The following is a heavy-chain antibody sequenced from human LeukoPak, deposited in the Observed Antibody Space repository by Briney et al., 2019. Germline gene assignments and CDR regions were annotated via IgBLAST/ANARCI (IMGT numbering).Heavy chain of an antibody. J-gene: IGHJ4*02. CDR2: IRHDGSET. Sequence: GGSLRLSCAASGFPFSSYWMSWVRQAPGKGLEWVANIRHDGSETYYVDSLKGRFTISRDNAKNSLYLQMGSLRAEDTAVYYCARDFDRSGDYHHFDVWGQGTLVTVSS. CDR3: ARDFDRSGDYHHFDV. CDR1: GFPFSSYW. D-gene: IGHD3-9*01. V-gene: IGHV3-7*01.